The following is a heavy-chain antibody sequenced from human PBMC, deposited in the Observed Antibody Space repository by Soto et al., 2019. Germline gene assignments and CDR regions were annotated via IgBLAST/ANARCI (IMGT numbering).Heavy chain of an antibody. Sequence: SETLSLTCTVSGGSITDYSWVWIRQPAGKGLEWIGRIFSSGSTNYNPSLKGRITMSLDTSKNQFSLKLNSATATDTAVYFCARDQGAVVTADNWFDPWGQGILVTVSS. J-gene: IGHJ5*02. D-gene: IGHD2-21*02. CDR1: GGSITDYS. CDR3: ARDQGAVVTADNWFDP. V-gene: IGHV4-4*07. CDR2: IFSSGST.